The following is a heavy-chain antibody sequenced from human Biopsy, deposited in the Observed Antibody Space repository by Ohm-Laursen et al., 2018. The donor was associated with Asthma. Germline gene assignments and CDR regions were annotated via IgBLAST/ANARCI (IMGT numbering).Heavy chain of an antibody. D-gene: IGHD4/OR15-4a*01. V-gene: IGHV3-9*01. CDR2: ISWNSPSI. J-gene: IGHJ4*02. Sequence: SLRLSCSASGLNFEDYVMHWVRQAPGKGLEWVSGISWNSPSIGYGDSVKGRFTISRDNTKNSLYLQMNSLSPEDTAMYYCRALPTRTMYFDSWGQGTLVTVSS. CDR3: RALPTRTMYFDS. CDR1: GLNFEDYV.